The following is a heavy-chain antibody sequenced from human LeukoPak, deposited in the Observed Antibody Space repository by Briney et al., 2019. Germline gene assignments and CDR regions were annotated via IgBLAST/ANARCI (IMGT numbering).Heavy chain of an antibody. J-gene: IGHJ4*02. Sequence: GGSLRLSCAASGFTFSDYEMNWVRQAPEKGLEWVSYISAGAGVIFYADSVKGRFSITRDNSKNTLYLEMSSLRSDDTAVYYCAKESQTYYDIMTGYPNYYFDYWGQGTLVTVSS. V-gene: IGHV3-48*03. CDR2: ISAGAGVI. CDR1: GFTFSDYE. D-gene: IGHD3-9*01. CDR3: AKESQTYYDIMTGYPNYYFDY.